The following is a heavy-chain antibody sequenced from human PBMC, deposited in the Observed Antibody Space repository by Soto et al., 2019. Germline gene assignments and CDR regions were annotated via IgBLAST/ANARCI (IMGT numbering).Heavy chain of an antibody. CDR1: GFSVDDAW. D-gene: IGHD4-17*01. V-gene: IGHV3-15*07. J-gene: IGHJ4*02. CDR3: TTFYGSNY. Sequence: EVQLVESGGGLVKPGESLRLACAASGFSVDDAWMNGVRQAPGEGLEWVGRIQSQADGGTTDYAASMKGRFIISRDDSQNSLFLQINSLETEDTGIYFCTTFYGSNYWGQGTLVTVSS. CDR2: IQSQADGGTT.